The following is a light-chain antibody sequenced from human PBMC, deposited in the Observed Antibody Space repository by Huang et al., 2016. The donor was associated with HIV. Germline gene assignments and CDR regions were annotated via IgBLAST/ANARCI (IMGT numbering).Light chain of an antibody. CDR1: QSITSN. J-gene: IGKJ1*01. CDR2: AAA. CDR3: QQYNNWPPWT. Sequence: EIVMTQSPATLSVSPGERATLSCRASQSITSNLAWYQQKPGQAPRILIYAAATRANGIPARFSGSGSGTEFTLSISSLQSEDFAVYYCQQYNNWPPWTFGQGTKVEIK. V-gene: IGKV3-15*01.